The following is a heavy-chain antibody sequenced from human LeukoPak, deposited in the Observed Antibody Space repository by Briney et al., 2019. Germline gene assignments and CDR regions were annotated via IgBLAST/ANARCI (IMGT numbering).Heavy chain of an antibody. J-gene: IGHJ4*02. D-gene: IGHD2-2*01. V-gene: IGHV1-3*04. CDR3: ARESFGTSRPSDY. CDR2: INTANGNT. CDR1: GGTFSSYA. Sequence: ASVKVSCKASGGTFSSYAISWVRQAPGQGLEWMGWINTANGNTKYSQKFQGRVTIARDTSASTAFMILTSLGSEDTAVYFCARESFGTSRPSDYWGQGTLVTVSS.